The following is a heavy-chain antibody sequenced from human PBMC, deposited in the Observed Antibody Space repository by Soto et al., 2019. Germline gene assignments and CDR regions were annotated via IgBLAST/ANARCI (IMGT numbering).Heavy chain of an antibody. CDR1: GGSISSSSYY. Sequence: QLQLQESGPGLVKPSETLSLTCTVSGGSISSSSYYWGGIRQPPGKGLEWIGSIYYSGSTYYNPSLKSRVTISVDTSKNQFSLKLSSVTAANTAVYYCYYGMDVWGQGTTVTVSS. V-gene: IGHV4-39*01. J-gene: IGHJ6*02. CDR2: IYYSGST. CDR3: YYGMDV.